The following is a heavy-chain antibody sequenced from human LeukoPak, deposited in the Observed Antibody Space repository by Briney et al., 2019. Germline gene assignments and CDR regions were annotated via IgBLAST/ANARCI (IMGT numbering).Heavy chain of an antibody. J-gene: IGHJ4*02. CDR3: ARDHFRTTPGVRSDY. Sequence: ASVKVSCKASGYTFSGNFIHWVRQAPGQGLEWMGWINPNNGDTNYAQKFQGRVTMTRDTSISTAHMELSRLRSDDTAVYYCARDHFRTTPGVRSDYWGQGTLVTVSS. CDR2: INPNNGDT. V-gene: IGHV1-2*02. D-gene: IGHD3-3*02. CDR1: GYTFSGNF.